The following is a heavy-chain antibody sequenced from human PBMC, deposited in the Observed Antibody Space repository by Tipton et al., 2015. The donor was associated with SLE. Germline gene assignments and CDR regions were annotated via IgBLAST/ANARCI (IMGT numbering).Heavy chain of an antibody. CDR2: IYYSGKP. Sequence: GLVKPSKTLSLTCTVSGDSITSSSYYWGWIRQPPGKGLEWIGSIYYSGKPYYNPSLKSRVTISVDTSRNQFSLKLSFVTAADTAFYYCARHVVGVASRPGWFDTWGQGTLVTVSS. V-gene: IGHV4-39*01. D-gene: IGHD2-15*01. J-gene: IGHJ5*02. CDR3: ARHVVGVASRPGWFDT. CDR1: GDSITSSSYY.